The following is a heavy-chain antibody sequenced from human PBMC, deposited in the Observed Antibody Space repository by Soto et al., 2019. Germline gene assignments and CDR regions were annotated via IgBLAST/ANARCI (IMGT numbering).Heavy chain of an antibody. Sequence: GGSLRLSCAASGFTFSGSAMHWVRQASGKGLEWVGRIRSKANSYATAYAASVKGRFTISRDDSKNTAYLQMNSLKTEDTAVYYCTRHGWDYYDSSGYDAFDIWGQGTMVTVSS. D-gene: IGHD3-22*01. CDR1: GFTFSGSA. V-gene: IGHV3-73*01. CDR2: IRSKANSYAT. CDR3: TRHGWDYYDSSGYDAFDI. J-gene: IGHJ3*02.